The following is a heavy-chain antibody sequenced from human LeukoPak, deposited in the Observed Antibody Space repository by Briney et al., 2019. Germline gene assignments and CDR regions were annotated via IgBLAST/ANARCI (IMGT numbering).Heavy chain of an antibody. Sequence: ASVKVSCKASGYTFTGYYMHWVRQAPGQGLEWMGWINPNSGGTNYAQKFQGRVTMTRDTSISTAYMELSRLRSDDTAVYYCARWRRDFWSGSPPAWFDPWGQGTLVTVSS. CDR3: ARWRRDFWSGSPPAWFDP. J-gene: IGHJ5*02. D-gene: IGHD3-3*01. CDR1: GYTFTGYY. V-gene: IGHV1-2*02. CDR2: INPNSGGT.